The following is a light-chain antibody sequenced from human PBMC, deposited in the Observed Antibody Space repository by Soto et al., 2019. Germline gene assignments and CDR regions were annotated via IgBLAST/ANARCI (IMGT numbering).Light chain of an antibody. CDR3: QQDYDIPHT. CDR2: DAS. V-gene: IGKV1-5*01. J-gene: IGKJ2*01. CDR1: QSISSW. Sequence: DIQMTQSPSTLSASVGDRVTITCRASQSISSWLAWYQQKPGKAPKLLIYDASSLESGVPSRFTGSGSGTDFTLTITNLQPQDFADYFCQQDYDIPHTFGQGTSLEI.